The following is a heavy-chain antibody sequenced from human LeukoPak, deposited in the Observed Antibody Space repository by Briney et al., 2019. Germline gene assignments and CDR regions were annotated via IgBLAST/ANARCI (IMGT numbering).Heavy chain of an antibody. D-gene: IGHD2-2*01. CDR3: ASHYCSSTSCYGKWGAFDI. J-gene: IGHJ3*02. CDR1: GYTLTELS. Sequence: ASVKVSCKVSGYTLTELSMHWVRQAPGKGLEWMGGFDPEDGETIYAQKFQGRVTITTDESTSTAYMELSSLRSEDTAVYYCASHYCSSTSCYGKWGAFDIWGQGTMVTVSS. CDR2: FDPEDGET. V-gene: IGHV1-24*01.